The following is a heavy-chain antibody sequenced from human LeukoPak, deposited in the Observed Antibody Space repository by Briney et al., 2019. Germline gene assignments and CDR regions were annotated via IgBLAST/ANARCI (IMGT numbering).Heavy chain of an antibody. Sequence: SVKVSCKASGGTFSSYAISWVRQAPGQGLEWMGGIIPIFGTANYAQKFQGRVTITTDESTSTAYMELSSLRSEDTAVYYCARNAQAYCGGHCHRSGDAFDIWGKGKMVTVS. CDR1: GGTFSSYA. V-gene: IGHV1-69*05. CDR3: ARNAQAYCGGHCHRSGDAFDI. D-gene: IGHD2-21*02. J-gene: IGHJ3*02. CDR2: IIPIFGTA.